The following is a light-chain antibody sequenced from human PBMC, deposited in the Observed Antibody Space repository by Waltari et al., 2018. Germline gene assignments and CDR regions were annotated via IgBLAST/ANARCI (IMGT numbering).Light chain of an antibody. CDR1: QDISYDY. V-gene: IGKV1-27*01. CDR3: QRYNSAPWT. Sequence: DFQMTQSPSSLSASVGDTVTITCRASQDISYDYLAWYQQKPGKSPELLIYLASTLQFGVPSRFRGSGSGKDFTLTITSLQPEDVATYYCQRYNSAPWTFGQGTKV. CDR2: LAS. J-gene: IGKJ1*01.